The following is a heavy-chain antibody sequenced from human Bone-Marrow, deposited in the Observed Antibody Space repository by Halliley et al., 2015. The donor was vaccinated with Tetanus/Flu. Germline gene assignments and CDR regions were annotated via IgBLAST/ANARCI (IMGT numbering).Heavy chain of an antibody. CDR3: ARDGPGYGQYYFEY. CDR1: GNSFTNSW. V-gene: IGHV5-10-1*01. Sequence: QLVQSGADVKKPGESLRISCKGSGNSFTNSWVTWVRQMPGKGLEWMVKIDPSDFYTIYSPSFQGHVTISADKSITTAYLQWSSLGASDAAIYYWARDGPGYGQYYFEYWGQGTLVPVPS. D-gene: IGHD3-10*01. CDR2: IDPSDFYT. J-gene: IGHJ4*02.